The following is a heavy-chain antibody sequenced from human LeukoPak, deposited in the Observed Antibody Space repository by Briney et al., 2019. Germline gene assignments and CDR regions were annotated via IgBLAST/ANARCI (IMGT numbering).Heavy chain of an antibody. J-gene: IGHJ3*02. CDR2: FDPEDGET. Sequence: GASVKVSCKVSGYTLTELSMHWVRQAPGKGLEWMGGFDPEDGETIYAQKFQGRVTMTEDTSTDTAYMELSSLRSEDTAVYYCATACSTSCYTGDAFDIWGQGTMVTVSS. CDR1: GYTLTELS. CDR3: ATACSTSCYTGDAFDI. D-gene: IGHD2-2*02. V-gene: IGHV1-24*01.